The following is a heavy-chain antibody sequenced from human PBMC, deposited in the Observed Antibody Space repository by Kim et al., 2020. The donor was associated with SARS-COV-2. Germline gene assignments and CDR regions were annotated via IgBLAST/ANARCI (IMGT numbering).Heavy chain of an antibody. J-gene: IGHJ4*02. CDR2: VHYSGRT. CDR1: GGSITAGTYY. V-gene: IGHV4-39*01. D-gene: IGHD1-1*01. CDR3: SRSTGTAIDY. Sequence: SETLSLTCSVSGGSITAGTYYWGWIRQPPGKGPEWIGRVHYSGRTYHSPPLESRTTLSVDTSKNQFSLSLSPVTAADPAVYYCSRSTGTAIDYWGQGALVTVSS.